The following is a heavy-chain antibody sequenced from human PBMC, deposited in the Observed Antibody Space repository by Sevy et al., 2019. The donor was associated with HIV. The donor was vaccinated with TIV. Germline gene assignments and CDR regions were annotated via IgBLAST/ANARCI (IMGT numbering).Heavy chain of an antibody. V-gene: IGHV3-15*01. CDR1: GFTLSNAW. CDR2: IKSKADGGAT. CDR3: ATDIKGVGAFHV. D-gene: IGHD1-26*01. J-gene: IGHJ3*01. Sequence: GGSLRLSCVASGFTLSNAWVSWVRQAPGKGLEWVGRIKSKADGGATGYAAPVKGRFTVSRDDSKNTLYFQMNSLRAEETAVYYCATDIKGVGAFHVWGQGTMVTVSS.